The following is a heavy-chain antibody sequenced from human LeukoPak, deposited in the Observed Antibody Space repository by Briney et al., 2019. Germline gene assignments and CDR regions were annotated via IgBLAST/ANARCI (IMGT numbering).Heavy chain of an antibody. CDR1: GFTVSSNY. V-gene: IGHV3-66*01. CDR3: ARGNPTYFDY. CDR2: IGGGGRT. Sequence: PGGSLRLSCAASGFTVSSNYMSWARQAPGQGLEWVSAIGGGGRTYYADSVKGRFTNSRDNSKNTLYLQMNSLRAEDTAVYYCARGNPTYFDYWGQGTLVTVSS. D-gene: IGHD2/OR15-2a*01. J-gene: IGHJ4*02.